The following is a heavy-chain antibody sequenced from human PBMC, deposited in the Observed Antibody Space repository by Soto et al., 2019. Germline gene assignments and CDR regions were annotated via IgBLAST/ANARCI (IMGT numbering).Heavy chain of an antibody. Sequence: SETLSLTCTVSGGSISSYYWSWIRQPPGKGLEWIGYIYYSGSTNYNPSLKSRVTISVDTSKNQFSLKLSSVTAADTAVYYCARVSSGDIVVVVAANFMGDAFDIWGQGTMVTVSS. D-gene: IGHD2-15*01. CDR2: IYYSGST. V-gene: IGHV4-59*12. CDR3: ARVSSGDIVVVVAANFMGDAFDI. J-gene: IGHJ3*02. CDR1: GGSISSYY.